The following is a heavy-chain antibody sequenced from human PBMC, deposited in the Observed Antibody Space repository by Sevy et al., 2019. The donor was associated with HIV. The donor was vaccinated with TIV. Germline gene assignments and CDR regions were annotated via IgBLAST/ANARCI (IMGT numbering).Heavy chain of an antibody. J-gene: IGHJ5*02. D-gene: IGHD2-15*01. Sequence: GGSLRLSCAASGFTFSTYAMSWVRQAPGKGLEWVSAVSGSGGSTYYADSVKGRFTISRDNSKNTLYLQMNSLRAEDTAVYYDAKKGVGYCSGGSCSYWFDPWGQGTLVTVSS. CDR3: AKKGVGYCSGGSCSYWFDP. CDR1: GFTFSTYA. CDR2: VSGSGGST. V-gene: IGHV3-23*01.